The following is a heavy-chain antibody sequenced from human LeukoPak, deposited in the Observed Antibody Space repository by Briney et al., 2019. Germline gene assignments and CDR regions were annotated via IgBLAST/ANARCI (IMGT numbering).Heavy chain of an antibody. J-gene: IGHJ4*02. V-gene: IGHV4-34*01. Sequence: SETLSLTCAVYGGSFSGYYWSWIRQPPGKGLEWIGEINHSGSTNYNPSLKSRVTISVDTFKNQFSLKLSSVTAADTAVYYCASLPTYYYDSSGYYYDYWGQGTLVTVSS. CDR1: GGSFSGYY. D-gene: IGHD3-22*01. CDR3: ASLPTYYYDSSGYYYDY. CDR2: INHSGST.